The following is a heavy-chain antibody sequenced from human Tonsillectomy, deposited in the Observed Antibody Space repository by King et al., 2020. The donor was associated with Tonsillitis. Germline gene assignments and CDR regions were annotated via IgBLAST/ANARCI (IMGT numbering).Heavy chain of an antibody. CDR2: IKSKSDGGTT. D-gene: IGHD1-26*01. CDR1: GFTFSNAW. V-gene: IGHV3-15*01. Sequence: VQLVESGGGWVKPGGSLRLSCAASGFTFSNAWMSWVRQAPGKGLEWVGRIKSKSDGGTTDYAAPVKGRFTISRDDSKNTLYMQMNSLKTEDTAVSYCSTDGRDDGMDVWGQGTTVTVSS. CDR3: STDGRDDGMDV. J-gene: IGHJ6*02.